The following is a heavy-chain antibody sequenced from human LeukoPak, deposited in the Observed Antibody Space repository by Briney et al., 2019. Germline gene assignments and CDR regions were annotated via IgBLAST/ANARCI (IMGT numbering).Heavy chain of an antibody. D-gene: IGHD5-12*01. V-gene: IGHV3-11*04. CDR3: VKEVSGYSGYDKTISYYFDN. CDR1: GFTFSDYY. J-gene: IGHJ4*02. CDR2: ISSSGSTI. Sequence: TGGSLRLSCAASGFTFSDYYMSWIRQAPGKGLEWVSYISSSGSTIYYADSVKGRFTISRDNSRNTLYLQMNSLRGEDTAVYYCVKEVSGYSGYDKTISYYFDNWGQGTLVTVSS.